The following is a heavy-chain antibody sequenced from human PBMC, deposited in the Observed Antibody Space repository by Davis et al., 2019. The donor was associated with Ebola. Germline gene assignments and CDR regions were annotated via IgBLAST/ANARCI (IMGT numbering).Heavy chain of an antibody. D-gene: IGHD1-20*01. CDR1: ASPVSRGSYH. V-gene: IGHV4-61*01. Sequence: MPSETLSLTCTVSASPVSRGSYHWSWIRQPPGKGLVWIGYIYYSGSTNYNPSLKSRVTMSADTSKSQFSLNLSSVTAADTAVYYCAGVNWRRENWYFDLWGRGTLVTVSS. CDR2: IYYSGST. J-gene: IGHJ2*01. CDR3: AGVNWRRENWYFDL.